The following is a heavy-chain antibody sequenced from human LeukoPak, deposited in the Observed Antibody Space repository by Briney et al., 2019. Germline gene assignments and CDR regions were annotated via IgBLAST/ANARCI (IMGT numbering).Heavy chain of an antibody. D-gene: IGHD6-6*01. J-gene: IGHJ3*01. CDR2: ISSSTSYI. CDR3: ARSSYSSSSSV. V-gene: IGHV3-21*04. Sequence: GGSLRFSCAASGFTFSSYSMNWIRQAPGKGLEWVSSISSSTSYIYYADSVKGRFTISKDNAKNSLYLQINSLRAEDTAVYYCARSSYSSSSSVWGQGTMVTVSS. CDR1: GFTFSSYS.